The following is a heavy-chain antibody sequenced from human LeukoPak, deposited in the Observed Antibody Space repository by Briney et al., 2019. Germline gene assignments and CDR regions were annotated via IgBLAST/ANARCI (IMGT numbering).Heavy chain of an antibody. J-gene: IGHJ4*02. V-gene: IGHV1-2*02. D-gene: IGHD6-13*01. Sequence: GASVKVSCKASGYTFTAYYMHWVRQAPGQGLEWMGWINPNSGGTNYAQKFQGRVTMTRDTSISTAYMELSRLRSDDTAVYYCAREGQQLVRGLDYWGQGTLVTVSS. CDR2: INPNSGGT. CDR3: AREGQQLVRGLDY. CDR1: GYTFTAYY.